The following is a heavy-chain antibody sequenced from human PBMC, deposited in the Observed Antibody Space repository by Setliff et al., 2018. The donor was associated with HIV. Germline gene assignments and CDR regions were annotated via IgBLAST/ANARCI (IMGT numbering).Heavy chain of an antibody. CDR3: ARDRICSGGSCYVGWFDP. J-gene: IGHJ5*02. CDR1: GGSISSGTYY. D-gene: IGHD2-15*01. Sequence: PSETLSLTCTVSGGSISSGTYYWSWIRQPAGKGLEWIGHIYTSGTTNYNPSLKSRVTISLDTSKNQFSLKLSSVTAADTAVYYCARDRICSGGSCYVGWFDPWGQGTLVTVS. CDR2: IYTSGTT. V-gene: IGHV4-61*09.